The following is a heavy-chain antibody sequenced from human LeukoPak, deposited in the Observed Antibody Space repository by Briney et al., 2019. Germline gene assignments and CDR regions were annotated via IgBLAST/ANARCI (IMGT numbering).Heavy chain of an antibody. Sequence: PGGSLRLSCAASGFTFSSYAMHWIRQAPGKGLEYVSAISKNGGSTFHAISVKGRFTISRDNSKNTLYLQMGSLRPEDMAVYYCARMDYSDQFFQHWGQGSLVTVSS. D-gene: IGHD4-17*01. CDR1: GFTFSSYA. CDR2: ISKNGGST. V-gene: IGHV3-64*01. J-gene: IGHJ1*01. CDR3: ARMDYSDQFFQH.